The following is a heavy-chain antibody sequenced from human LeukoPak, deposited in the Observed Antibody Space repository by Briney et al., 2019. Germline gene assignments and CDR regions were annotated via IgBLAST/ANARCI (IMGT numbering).Heavy chain of an antibody. J-gene: IGHJ5*02. D-gene: IGHD3-3*01. CDR1: GGSFSGYY. CDR2: INHSGST. CDR3: ARVLSGYYGYWFDP. Sequence: KPSETLSLTCAVYGGSFSGYYWSSIRQPPGKGLEWIGEINHSGSTNYNPSLKSRVTTSVDTSKNQFSLKLSSVTAADTAVYYCARVLSGYYGYWFDPWGQGTLVTVSS. V-gene: IGHV4-34*01.